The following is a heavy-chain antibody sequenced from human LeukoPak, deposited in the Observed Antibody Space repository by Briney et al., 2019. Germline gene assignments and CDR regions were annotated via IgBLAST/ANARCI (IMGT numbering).Heavy chain of an antibody. Sequence: SETLSLTCTVSGGSISSSSYYWGWIRQPPGKGLEWIGSIYYSGSTYYNPSLKSRVTISVDTSKNQFSLKLSSVTAADTAVYYCAREIGYCGSTSCPFDYWGQGTLVTVSS. CDR2: IYYSGST. V-gene: IGHV4-39*07. D-gene: IGHD2-2*01. J-gene: IGHJ4*02. CDR3: AREIGYCGSTSCPFDY. CDR1: GGSISSSSYY.